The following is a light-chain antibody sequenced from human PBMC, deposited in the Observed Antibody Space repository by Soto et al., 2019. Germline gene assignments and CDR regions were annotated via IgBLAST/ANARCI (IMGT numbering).Light chain of an antibody. J-gene: IGLJ2*01. Sequence: QSVLTQPASVSGAPGQSITISCTGTSSDVGRYERVSWYQRHPGKAPKLLIYEDYRRPSRISNRFSGSKSGNTASLTISGLQAEDEADYFCGSYAGSGVFVGFGGGTKLTVL. CDR1: SSDVGRYER. CDR2: EDY. CDR3: GSYAGSGVFVG. V-gene: IGLV2-23*02.